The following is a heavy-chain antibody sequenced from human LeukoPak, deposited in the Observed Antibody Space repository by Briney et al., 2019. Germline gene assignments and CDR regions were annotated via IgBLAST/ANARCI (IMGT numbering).Heavy chain of an antibody. V-gene: IGHV3-7*01. Sequence: GGSLRLSCAASGFSFRDYWMSWVRQAPGKGLEWVADIEPDGSGKTYVDSVKGRFTISRDNAQQSLYLQMDTLTAEDTAVYYCAKGRGYSYGRFDYWGQGTLVTVSS. D-gene: IGHD5-18*01. CDR3: AKGRGYSYGRFDY. J-gene: IGHJ4*02. CDR2: IEPDGSGK. CDR1: GFSFRDYW.